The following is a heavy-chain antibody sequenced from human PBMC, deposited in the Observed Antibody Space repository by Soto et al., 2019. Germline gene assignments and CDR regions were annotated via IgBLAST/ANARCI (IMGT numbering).Heavy chain of an antibody. CDR3: ARALTIFGVVMPLSGMDV. CDR2: IIPIFGTA. CDR1: GGTFSSYA. V-gene: IGHV1-69*01. Sequence: QVQLVQSGAEVKKPGSSVKISCKASGGTFSSYAISWVRQAPGQGLEWMGGIIPIFGTANYAQKFQGRVTITADESTSTAYMELSSLRSEDTAVYYCARALTIFGVVMPLSGMDVWGQGTTVTVSS. J-gene: IGHJ6*02. D-gene: IGHD3-3*01.